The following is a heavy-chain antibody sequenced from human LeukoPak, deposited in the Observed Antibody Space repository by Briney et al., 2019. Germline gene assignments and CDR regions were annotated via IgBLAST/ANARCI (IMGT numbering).Heavy chain of an antibody. Sequence: GGSLRLSCAASGFTFSGSAMHWVRQASGKGLEWVGRIKRNTDGGTTDYAAPVKGRFTISRDDSKNMLYLQVNSLQTEDTAVYYCTPGLGDYWGQGTLVTVSS. CDR1: GFTFSGSA. CDR2: IKRNTDGGTT. J-gene: IGHJ4*02. V-gene: IGHV3-15*01. D-gene: IGHD5/OR15-5a*01. CDR3: TPGLGDY.